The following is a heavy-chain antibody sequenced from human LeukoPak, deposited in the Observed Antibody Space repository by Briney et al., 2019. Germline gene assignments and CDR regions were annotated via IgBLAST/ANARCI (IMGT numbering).Heavy chain of an antibody. CDR2: ISSSSSYI. Sequence: PGGSLRLSCAASRFTFRSYKVNWVRQAPGKGLEVVSSISSSSSYIYYADSVKGRFTISRDNARNSLYLQMNSLRAEDTAVYYCARESGSGEFDYWGQGTLVTVSS. CDR1: RFTFRSYK. J-gene: IGHJ4*02. D-gene: IGHD2-15*01. V-gene: IGHV3-21*01. CDR3: ARESGSGEFDY.